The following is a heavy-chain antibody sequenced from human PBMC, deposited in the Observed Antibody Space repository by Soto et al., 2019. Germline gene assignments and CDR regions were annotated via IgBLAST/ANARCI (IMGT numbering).Heavy chain of an antibody. D-gene: IGHD1-26*01. V-gene: IGHV3-23*01. CDR1: GFIFNNYA. J-gene: IGHJ4*02. Sequence: EVRLLESGGGLVHPGGSLRLSCAASGFIFNNYAMTWVRQAPGKGLEWVTAIGGSGRDPYYADSVKGRFTISRDNSKNTLYLRISSLRAEDPAVYYCTREWSADSWGQGTLVTVSS. CDR3: TREWSADS. CDR2: IGGSGRDP.